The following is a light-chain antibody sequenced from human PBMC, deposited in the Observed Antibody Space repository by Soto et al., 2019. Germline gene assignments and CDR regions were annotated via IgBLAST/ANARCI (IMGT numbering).Light chain of an antibody. CDR3: ASWDDSLSGFVV. J-gene: IGLJ2*01. CDR1: SSNIGSNY. Sequence: QSVLTQPPSASGTPGQRVTISCSGSSSNIGSNYVFWYQQLPGTAPKVLMYRNSQRPSGVPDRFSGSKSGTSASLGISGLRSEDEADYYCASWDDSLSGFVVFGGGTKLTVL. CDR2: RNS. V-gene: IGLV1-47*01.